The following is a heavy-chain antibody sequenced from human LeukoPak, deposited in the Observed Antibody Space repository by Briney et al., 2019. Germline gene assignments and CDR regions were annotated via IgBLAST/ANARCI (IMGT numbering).Heavy chain of an antibody. J-gene: IGHJ3*02. CDR3: ASGSEQAVAGTEGAFDI. CDR2: ISAYNGNT. Sequence: GASVKVSCKASGYTFTSYGISWVRQAPGQGLEWMRWISAYNGNTNYAQKLQGRVTMTTDTSTSTAYMELRSLRSDDTAVYYCASGSEQAVAGTEGAFDIWGQGTMVTVSS. D-gene: IGHD6-19*01. V-gene: IGHV1-18*01. CDR1: GYTFTSYG.